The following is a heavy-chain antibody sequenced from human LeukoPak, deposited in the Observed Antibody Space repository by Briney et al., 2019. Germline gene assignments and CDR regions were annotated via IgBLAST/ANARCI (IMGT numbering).Heavy chain of an antibody. Sequence: GGSLRLSCAASGFTFSSYAMSWVRQAPGKGLEWVSAISGSGGSTYYADSVKGRFTISRDNSKNTLYLQMNSLRAEDTAVYYCANSHPFPRTTMVRGVFTPAFDIWGQGTMVTVSS. V-gene: IGHV3-23*01. D-gene: IGHD3-10*01. CDR3: ANSHPFPRTTMVRGVFTPAFDI. CDR1: GFTFSSYA. J-gene: IGHJ3*02. CDR2: ISGSGGST.